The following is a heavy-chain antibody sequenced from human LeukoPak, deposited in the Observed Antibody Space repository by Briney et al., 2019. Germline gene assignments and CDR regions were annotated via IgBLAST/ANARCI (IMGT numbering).Heavy chain of an antibody. V-gene: IGHV1-46*01. D-gene: IGHD3-10*01. CDR1: GYTFTDYY. J-gene: IGHJ6*02. CDR2: INPSGGST. CDR3: ARDIPLYGSGSYYPSYYYYYGMDV. Sequence: ASVKVSCKASGYTFTDYYMHWVRQAPGQGLEWMGIINPSGGSTSYAQKFQGRVTMTRDTSTSTAYMELRSLRSDDTAVYYCARDIPLYGSGSYYPSYYYYYGMDVWGQGTTVTVSS.